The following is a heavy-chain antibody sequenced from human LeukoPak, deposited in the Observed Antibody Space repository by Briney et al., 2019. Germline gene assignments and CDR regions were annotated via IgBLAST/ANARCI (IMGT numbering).Heavy chain of an antibody. J-gene: IGHJ6*03. CDR2: IKHDGSEK. CDR1: GLTFSNYW. V-gene: IGHV3-7*01. D-gene: IGHD1/OR15-1a*01. Sequence: PPGGSLRLSCAASGLTFSNYWMSWVRQGPGKGLEWVAKIKHDGSEKYYIDSVKGRFTISRDNAKNSVYLQMNRLRAEDTAVYYCARVRREMKRSLGRTTEYSYYYYMDVWGKGTTVTVSS. CDR3: ARVRREMKRSLGRTTEYSYYYYMDV.